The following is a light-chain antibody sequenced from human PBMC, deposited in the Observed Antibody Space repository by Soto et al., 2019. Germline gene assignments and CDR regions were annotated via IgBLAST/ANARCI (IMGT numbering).Light chain of an antibody. CDR1: SSNVGSNT. Sequence: QSALTQPPSASGTPGQRATISCSGSSSNVGSNTVNWYQQLPGTAPKLLIYSNNQRPSGVPDRFSGSKSGTSASLAISGLQSEDEADYYCAAWDDSLNGRSVFGTGTKV. J-gene: IGLJ1*01. V-gene: IGLV1-44*01. CDR3: AAWDDSLNGRSV. CDR2: SNN.